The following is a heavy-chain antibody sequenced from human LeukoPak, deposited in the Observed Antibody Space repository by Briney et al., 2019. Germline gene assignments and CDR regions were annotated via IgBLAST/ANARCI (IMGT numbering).Heavy chain of an antibody. CDR1: GFTVSSNY. Sequence: SGGSLRLSCAASGFTVSSNYMSWVRQAPGMGLEWLSYISATRGITYYAAPVKGRFTISRDNSKNTLYLQMNSLRAEDTAVYYCARDRGGIAAAGEPPGSYYYYGMDVWGQGTTVTVSS. J-gene: IGHJ6*02. D-gene: IGHD6-13*01. V-gene: IGHV3-53*01. CDR3: ARDRGGIAAAGEPPGSYYYYGMDV. CDR2: ISATRGIT.